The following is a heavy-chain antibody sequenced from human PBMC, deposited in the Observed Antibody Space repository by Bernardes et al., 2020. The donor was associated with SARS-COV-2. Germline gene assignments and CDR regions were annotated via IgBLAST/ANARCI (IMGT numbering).Heavy chain of an antibody. D-gene: IGHD3-22*01. V-gene: IGHV1-24*01. J-gene: IGHJ4*02. CDR2: FDPEDGET. CDR1: GYTLTELS. CDR3: ATMGDSSGYYYWDY. Sequence: ASVKVSCKVSGYTLTELSMHLVRQAPGKGLEWMGGFDPEDGETIYAQKFQGRVTMTEDTSTDTAYMELSSLRSEDTAVYYCATMGDSSGYYYWDYWGQGTLVTVSS.